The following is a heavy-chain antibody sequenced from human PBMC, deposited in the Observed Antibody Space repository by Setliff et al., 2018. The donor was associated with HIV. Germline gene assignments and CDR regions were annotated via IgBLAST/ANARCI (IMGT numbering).Heavy chain of an antibody. J-gene: IGHJ4*02. CDR2: IYHSGSA. CDR3: APIDPFPHDYSNSSFDY. V-gene: IGHV4-4*02. Sequence: SETLSLTCAVSGGSSSSGNWWNWVRQPPGKGLEWIGEIYHSGSANYNPSLKSRVTISVDKSKNQFSLKLISVTAADTAVYYCAPIDPFPHDYSNSSFDYWGQGTLVTVSS. CDR1: GGSSSSGNW. D-gene: IGHD4-4*01.